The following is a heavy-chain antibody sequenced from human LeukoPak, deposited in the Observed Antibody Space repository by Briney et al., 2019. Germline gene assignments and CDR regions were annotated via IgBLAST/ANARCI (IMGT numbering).Heavy chain of an antibody. V-gene: IGHV3-23*01. CDR3: AKRHVSGSYFDY. CDR2: ISGSGGST. Sequence: GGSLILSCVASGFTFSSYGMSWVRQAPGKGLEWVSLISGSGGSTYYADSVKGRFTIPRDNSKNTLYLQMNSLRAEDTAVYYCAKRHVSGSYFDYWGQGTLVTVSS. CDR1: GFTFSSYG. J-gene: IGHJ4*02. D-gene: IGHD1-26*01.